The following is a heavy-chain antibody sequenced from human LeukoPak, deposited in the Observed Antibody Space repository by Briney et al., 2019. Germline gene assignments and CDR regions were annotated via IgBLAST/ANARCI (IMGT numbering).Heavy chain of an antibody. CDR1: GDSISSGGYY. V-gene: IGHV4-31*03. J-gene: IGHJ6*03. D-gene: IGHD2-2*01. Sequence: SQTLFLTCTVSGDSISSGGYYWSWIRQQPGKGLEWIGCIYYTGTTYYNTSLQSRVTISVDTSKNQISLKLSSVTAADTAVYYCARSPVVPAHYYYYMDVWGKGTTVTVSS. CDR2: IYYTGTT. CDR3: ARSPVVPAHYYYYMDV.